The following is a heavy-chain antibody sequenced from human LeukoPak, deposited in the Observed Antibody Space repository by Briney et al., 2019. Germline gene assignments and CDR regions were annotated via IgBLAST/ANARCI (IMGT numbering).Heavy chain of an antibody. CDR3: AKDYYDSTPAFDI. Sequence: GGSLRLSCAASGFTFSSYAMSWVRQAPGKGLEWFSAISGIGGSTYYADSVKGRFTISRDNSKNTLYLQMNSLRAEDTAVYYCAKDYYDSTPAFDIWGQGTMVTVSS. J-gene: IGHJ3*02. CDR1: GFTFSSYA. D-gene: IGHD3-22*01. V-gene: IGHV3-23*01. CDR2: ISGIGGST.